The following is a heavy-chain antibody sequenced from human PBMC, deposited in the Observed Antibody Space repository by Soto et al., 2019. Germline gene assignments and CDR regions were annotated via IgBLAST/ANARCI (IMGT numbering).Heavy chain of an antibody. D-gene: IGHD6-13*01. J-gene: IGHJ4*02. Sequence: GGSLRLSCAASGFTFSSYWMSWVRQAPGKGLEWVANIKQDGSEKYYVDSVKGRFTISRDNAKNSLYLQMNSLRAEDTAVYYCARFTLIAAAWYFDYWGQGPLVTVSS. CDR1: GFTFSSYW. CDR2: IKQDGSEK. CDR3: ARFTLIAAAWYFDY. V-gene: IGHV3-7*03.